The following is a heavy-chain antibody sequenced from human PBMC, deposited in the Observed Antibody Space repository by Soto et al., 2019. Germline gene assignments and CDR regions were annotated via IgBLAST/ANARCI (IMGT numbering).Heavy chain of an antibody. Sequence: EVQLVEPGGGWAQPGGCLRLSGEASGLGISSFWITGVRQAPGKGLEWVAIIRKDGSEKYYVDSVKGRFTISRDNAKNSLYLQMNSPRDDDTAVYYCAGGSGWFSDYWGRGTLVTVSS. J-gene: IGHJ4*02. V-gene: IGHV3-7*03. CDR3: AGGSGWFSDY. CDR1: GLGISSFW. CDR2: IRKDGSEK. D-gene: IGHD6-19*01.